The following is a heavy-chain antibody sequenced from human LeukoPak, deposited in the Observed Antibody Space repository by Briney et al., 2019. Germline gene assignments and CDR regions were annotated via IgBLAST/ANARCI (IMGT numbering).Heavy chain of an antibody. CDR3: ARVDSSSWYGYYYYGMDV. D-gene: IGHD6-13*01. V-gene: IGHV1-2*02. J-gene: IGHJ6*02. CDR1: GYTFTGYY. Sequence: ASVKVSCKASGYTFTGYYIHWVRQAPGQGLEWMGWINPNSGGTNYAQEFQGRVTMTRDTSISTAYMELSRLRSDDTAVYYCARVDSSSWYGYYYYGMDVWGQGTTVTVSS. CDR2: INPNSGGT.